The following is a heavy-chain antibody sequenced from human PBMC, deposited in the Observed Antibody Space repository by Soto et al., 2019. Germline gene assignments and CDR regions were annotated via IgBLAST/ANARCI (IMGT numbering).Heavy chain of an antibody. V-gene: IGHV3-23*01. D-gene: IGHD3-9*01. Sequence: GESLRFACAAYGFTFISYAISWVRQAPGKGLEWVSAISGIGGSTYYADSVKGRFTISRDKSKNTLYLQMNSLRAEDTAVYYCATPLLYLDFALSYWGQGTLVTVSS. CDR1: GFTFISYA. CDR2: ISGIGGST. CDR3: ATPLLYLDFALSY. J-gene: IGHJ4*02.